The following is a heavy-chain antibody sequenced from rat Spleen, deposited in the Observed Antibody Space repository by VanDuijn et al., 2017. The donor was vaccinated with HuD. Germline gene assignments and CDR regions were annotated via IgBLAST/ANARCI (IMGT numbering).Heavy chain of an antibody. V-gene: IGHV5-29*01. Sequence: EVQLVESGGGLVQPGRSLKLSCVASGFTFNNYWMTWIRQTPKKGLEWVATIIYDGSRTYYRDSVKGRFTISRDNAKSTLYLQMDSLRSEDTATYYCARHPQLGVFWYFDFWGPGTMVTVSS. CDR3: ARHPQLGVFWYFDF. CDR2: IIYDGSRT. D-gene: IGHD5-1*01. CDR1: GFTFNNYW. J-gene: IGHJ1*01.